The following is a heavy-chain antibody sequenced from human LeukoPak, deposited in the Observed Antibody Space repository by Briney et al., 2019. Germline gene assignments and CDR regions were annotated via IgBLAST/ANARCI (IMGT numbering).Heavy chain of an antibody. J-gene: IGHJ5*01. D-gene: IGHD3-22*01. CDR3: AKDRPNYHESNGHYYRLNGDS. V-gene: IGHV3-23*01. Sequence: GGSLRLSCVDSGFTFNIYSMSWVRQAPGKGLEWVSSITSSGDATSYADSVKDHFTISRDNSRSTLYLQMSRLRVEDTAVYYCAKDRPNYHESNGHYYRLNGDSWGQGTLVTVSS. CDR1: GFTFNIYS. CDR2: ITSSGDAT.